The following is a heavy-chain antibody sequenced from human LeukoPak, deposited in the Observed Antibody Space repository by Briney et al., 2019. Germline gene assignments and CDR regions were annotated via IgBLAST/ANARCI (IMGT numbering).Heavy chain of an antibody. V-gene: IGHV4-61*02. CDR2: IYTSGSN. J-gene: IGHJ6*03. Sequence: SSETLSLTCTVSGDSISSGSFYWSWIRQPAGKGLEWIGRIYTSGSNNYNPSLKSRVTMSVDTSKNQFSLKLSSVTAADTAMYYCAREVADYGGYYYYHYMDVWGKGTTVTISS. D-gene: IGHD4-23*01. CDR3: AREVADYGGYYYYHYMDV. CDR1: GDSISSGSFY.